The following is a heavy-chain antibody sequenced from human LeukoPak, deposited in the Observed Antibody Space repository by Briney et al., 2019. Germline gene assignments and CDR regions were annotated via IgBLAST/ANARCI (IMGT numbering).Heavy chain of an antibody. V-gene: IGHV1-2*02. Sequence: GASVKVSCKASGYTFTGYYVHWVRQAPGQGLEWMGWIDPNSGGTNYAQKFQGRVTMTRDTSTSTVYMELSSLRSEDTAVYYCARDRGYGDYYYYYYYMDVWGKGTTVTISS. CDR1: GYTFTGYY. CDR2: IDPNSGGT. J-gene: IGHJ6*03. CDR3: ARDRGYGDYYYYYYYMDV. D-gene: IGHD4-17*01.